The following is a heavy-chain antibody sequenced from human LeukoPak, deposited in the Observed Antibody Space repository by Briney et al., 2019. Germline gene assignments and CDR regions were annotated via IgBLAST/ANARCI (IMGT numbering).Heavy chain of an antibody. CDR2: IYYSGSS. Sequence: SETLSLTCTVSGGSISSGGYYWSWIRQHPGKGLECIGYIYYSGSSYYNPSLKSRVTIAVDTSKNQFSLKLSSVTAADTAVYYCARDSNRYYDSSGYYRYDHWYFDLWGRGTLVTVSS. J-gene: IGHJ2*01. CDR3: ARDSNRYYDSSGYYRYDHWYFDL. V-gene: IGHV4-31*03. CDR1: GGSISSGGYY. D-gene: IGHD3-22*01.